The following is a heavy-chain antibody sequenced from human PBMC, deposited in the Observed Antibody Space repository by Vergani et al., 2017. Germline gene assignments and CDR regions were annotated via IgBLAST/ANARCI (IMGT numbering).Heavy chain of an antibody. V-gene: IGHV4-59*01. CDR1: GGSISSYY. CDR2: IYYSGST. D-gene: IGHD5-18*01. J-gene: IGHJ5*02. Sequence: QVQLQESGPGLVKPSETLSLTCTVSGGSISSYYWSWIRQPPGKGLEWIGYIYYSGSTNYNPSLKSRVTISVDTSKNQFSLKLSSVTAADTAVYYCAREGPGGYSYGYGWFDPWGQGTLVTVSS. CDR3: AREGPGGYSYGYGWFDP.